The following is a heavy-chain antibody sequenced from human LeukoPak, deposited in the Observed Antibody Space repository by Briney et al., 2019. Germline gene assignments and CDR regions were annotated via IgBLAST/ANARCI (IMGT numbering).Heavy chain of an antibody. Sequence: ASVKVSCKASGYTFTGYYMHWVRQAPGQGLEWMGWINPNSGGTNYAQKFQGRVTMTRDTSISTAYMELSRLRSDDTAVYYCARRLLPSDAFDIWGQGTMVTVSS. CDR3: ARRLLPSDAFDI. CDR2: INPNSGGT. J-gene: IGHJ3*02. V-gene: IGHV1-2*02. D-gene: IGHD2-15*01. CDR1: GYTFTGYY.